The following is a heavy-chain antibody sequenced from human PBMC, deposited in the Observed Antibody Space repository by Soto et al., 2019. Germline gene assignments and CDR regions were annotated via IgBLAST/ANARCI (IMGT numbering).Heavy chain of an antibody. J-gene: IGHJ4*02. D-gene: IGHD6-19*01. CDR3: AKGPHTNVGWPYYFES. CDR2: SSPRGDTI. V-gene: IGHV3-48*02. Sequence: GGSLRLSCVASGFSLANYPMNWVRQTPGEGLEWISYSSPRGDTIYYADSVEGRFTISRDNARNSLSLHMSSLRDEDSALYYCAKGPHTNVGWPYYFESWGQGVPVTVSS. CDR1: GFSLANYP.